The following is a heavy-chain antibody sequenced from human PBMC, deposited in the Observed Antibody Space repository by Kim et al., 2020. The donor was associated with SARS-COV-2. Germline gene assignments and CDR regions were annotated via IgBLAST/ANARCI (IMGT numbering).Heavy chain of an antibody. CDR3: ARDIGGSWTWAD. J-gene: IGHJ4*02. CDR2: ITPNSGRT. Sequence: ASVKVSCKASGYTLTSDHMHWVRQAPGQGLEWMGIITPNSGRTTYAQKLQGRVTMSTDTSASTIYMELSSLRSDDTAMYYCARDIGGSWTWADWGQGTLVTVSS. D-gene: IGHD6-13*01. CDR1: GYTLTSDH. V-gene: IGHV1-46*04.